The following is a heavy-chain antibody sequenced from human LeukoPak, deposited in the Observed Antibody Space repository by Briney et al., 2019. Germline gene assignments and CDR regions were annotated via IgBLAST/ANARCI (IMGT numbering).Heavy chain of an antibody. CDR2: IYYSGST. CDR1: GGSISSHYY. D-gene: IGHD3-10*01. V-gene: IGHV4-39*01. J-gene: IGHJ4*02. Sequence: PSETLSLTCTVSGGSISSHYYWIWIRQPTGKGLEWIGSIYYSGSTYYNPSLKSRVTISVDTSKNQFSLKLTSLTAAETAVYYCARQYGSGSAYTPVVDLWGQGTLVTVSS. CDR3: ARQYGSGSAYTPVVDL.